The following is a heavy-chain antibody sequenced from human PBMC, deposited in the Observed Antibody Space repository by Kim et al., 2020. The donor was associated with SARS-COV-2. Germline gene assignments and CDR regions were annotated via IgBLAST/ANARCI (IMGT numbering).Heavy chain of an antibody. Sequence: SQTLSLTCAISGDSVSSNSATWNWIRKSTSRGLEWLGRTYYRSNWGYDYAVSVEGRISIKADTSKNQFSLHLSSVTPEDTAVYYCTRGNSMDVWGQGTTVTVSS. CDR1: GDSVSSNSAT. V-gene: IGHV6-1*01. CDR3: TRGNSMDV. J-gene: IGHJ6*02. CDR2: TYYRSNWGY. D-gene: IGHD1-7*01.